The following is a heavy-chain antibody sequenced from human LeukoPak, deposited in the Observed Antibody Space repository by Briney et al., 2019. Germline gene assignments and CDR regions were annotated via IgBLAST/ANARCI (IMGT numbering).Heavy chain of an antibody. J-gene: IGHJ4*02. CDR1: GFTASSNY. Sequence: PGGSLRLSCAASGFTASSNYMSWVRQAPGKGLEWVSVIYSGGSTSYADSVKGRFTISRDNSKNTVFLQMNSLRAEDTALYYCARAPPDVDTTMAMDHWGRGTLVTVSS. CDR3: ARAPPDVDTTMAMDH. D-gene: IGHD5-18*01. V-gene: IGHV3-53*01. CDR2: IYSGGST.